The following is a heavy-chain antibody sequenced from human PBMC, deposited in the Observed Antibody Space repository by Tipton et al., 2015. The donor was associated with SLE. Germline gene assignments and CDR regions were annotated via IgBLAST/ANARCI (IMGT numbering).Heavy chain of an antibody. CDR1: GFTFSSYW. CDR2: IKQDGSEK. V-gene: IGHV3-7*01. CDR3: ARRITYYYYDMDV. J-gene: IGHJ6*03. Sequence: SLRLSCAASGFTFSSYWMSWVRQAPGKGLEWVANIKQDGSEKYYVDSVKGRFTISRDNAKNSLYLQMNSLRAEDTAVYYCARRITYYYYDMDVWGKGTTVTVSS.